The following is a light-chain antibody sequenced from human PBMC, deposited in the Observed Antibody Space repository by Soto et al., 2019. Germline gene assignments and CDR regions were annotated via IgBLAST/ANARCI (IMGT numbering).Light chain of an antibody. J-gene: IGKJ4*01. CDR2: DAS. Sequence: ENILIPSPATLSLSPGARTSLSCMASQSVSSYLAWYQQKPGQAPRLLIYDASNRATGIPARFSGSGSGTDFTLTISRLEPEDFAVYYCQQYGSSPLTFGGGTKVDTK. CDR3: QQYGSSPLT. CDR1: QSVSSY. V-gene: IGKV3-20*01.